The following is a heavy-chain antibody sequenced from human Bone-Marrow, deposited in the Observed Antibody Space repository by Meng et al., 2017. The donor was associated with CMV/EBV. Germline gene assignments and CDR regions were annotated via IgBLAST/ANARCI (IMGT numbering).Heavy chain of an antibody. Sequence: GGSLRPSCAASGFTFSSYWMSWVRQAPGKGLEWVANIKQDGSEKYYVDSVKGRFTISRDNAKNSLYLQMNSLRAEDTAVYYCARDWEDIVVVPATSGELDVWGQGTTVTVSS. CDR2: IKQDGSEK. J-gene: IGHJ6*02. CDR1: GFTFSSYW. D-gene: IGHD2-2*01. CDR3: ARDWEDIVVVPATSGELDV. V-gene: IGHV3-7*01.